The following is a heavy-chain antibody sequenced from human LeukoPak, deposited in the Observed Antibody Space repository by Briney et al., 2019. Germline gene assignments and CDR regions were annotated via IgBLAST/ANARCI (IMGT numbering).Heavy chain of an antibody. J-gene: IGHJ4*02. CDR1: GFTFSSYA. V-gene: IGHV3-23*01. Sequence: GGSLRLSCAASGFTFSSYAMSWVRQAPGKGLEWVSAISGSGGSTYYADSVKGRFTISRDNSKNTLYLQMNSLRAEDTAVYYCAKDPRVGYCSGGSCYSDPVDYWGQRTLVTVSS. CDR2: ISGSGGST. D-gene: IGHD2-15*01. CDR3: AKDPRVGYCSGGSCYSDPVDY.